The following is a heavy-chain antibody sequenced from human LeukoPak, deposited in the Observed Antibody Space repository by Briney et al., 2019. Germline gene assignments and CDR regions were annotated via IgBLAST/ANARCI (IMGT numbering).Heavy chain of an antibody. CDR1: GYSISSGYY. CDR2: IYQSGTT. D-gene: IGHD6-13*01. V-gene: IGHV4-38-2*02. CDR3: ARDSPGIAAAGTLTPRWFDP. Sequence: SETLSLTCSVSGYSISSGYYWGWIRQPPGKGVEWIGRIYQSGTTSYNPSLKSRVTISVDTSKNQFSLKLSSVPAADTAVYYCARDSPGIAAAGTLTPRWFDPWGQGTLVTVSS. J-gene: IGHJ5*02.